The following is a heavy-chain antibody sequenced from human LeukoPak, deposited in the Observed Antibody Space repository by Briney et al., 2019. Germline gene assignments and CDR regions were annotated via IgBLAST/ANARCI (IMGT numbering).Heavy chain of an antibody. J-gene: IGHJ4*02. CDR3: AKDPSQWPCSFDY. V-gene: IGHV3-23*01. CDR2: ISGSGGST. D-gene: IGHD6-19*01. Sequence: PGGSLRLSCAASGFTLSSYAMSWVRQAPGKGLEWVSAISGSGGSTYYADSVKGRFTISRDNSKNTLYLQMNSLRAEDTAVYYCAKDPSQWPCSFDYWGQGTLVTVSS. CDR1: GFTLSSYA.